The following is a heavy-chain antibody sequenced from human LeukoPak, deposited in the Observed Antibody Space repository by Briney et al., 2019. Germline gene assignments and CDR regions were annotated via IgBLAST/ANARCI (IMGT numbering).Heavy chain of an antibody. J-gene: IGHJ3*02. D-gene: IGHD4-17*01. CDR1: GGSFSSYA. Sequence: SVKVSCKASGGSFSSYAISWVRQAPGQGLEWMGGIIPIFGTANYAQKFQGRVTITADESTSTAYMELSSLRSEDTAVYYCARESHQTTVIAKADAFDIWGQGTMVTVSS. CDR2: IIPIFGTA. CDR3: ARESHQTTVIAKADAFDI. V-gene: IGHV1-69*13.